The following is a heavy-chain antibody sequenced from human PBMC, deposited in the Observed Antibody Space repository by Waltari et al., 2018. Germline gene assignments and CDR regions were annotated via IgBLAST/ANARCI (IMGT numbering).Heavy chain of an antibody. CDR3: ARGSPGYVRVWDS. J-gene: IGHJ4*02. CDR1: GFSFSAYW. V-gene: IGHV3-7*03. Sequence: GSLRLSCAASGFSFSAYWMTWVRPAPGKGLEWVANIKYDGSATYHADSVNGRFSISRDNAKNSLYLQMNSVSAEDTAIYYCARGSPGYVRVWDSWGQGTMVTVSS. CDR2: IKYDGSAT. D-gene: IGHD2-2*01.